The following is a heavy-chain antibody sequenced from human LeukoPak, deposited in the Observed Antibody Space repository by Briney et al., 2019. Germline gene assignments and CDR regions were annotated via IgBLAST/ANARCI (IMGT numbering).Heavy chain of an antibody. Sequence: GGSLRLSCAASGFTVSGNFMSWVRQAPGKGLDWVSVIYSGGSTYYADSVKGRFPISRDNSKNTLYLQMNSLRAEDTAVYYCAKEYLVGATTQFDCWGQGTLVTVSS. D-gene: IGHD1-26*01. CDR1: GFTVSGNF. J-gene: IGHJ4*02. V-gene: IGHV3-66*01. CDR3: AKEYLVGATTQFDC. CDR2: IYSGGST.